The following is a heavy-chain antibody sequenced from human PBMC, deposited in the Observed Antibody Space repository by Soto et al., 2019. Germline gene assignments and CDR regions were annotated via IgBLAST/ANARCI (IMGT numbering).Heavy chain of an antibody. CDR1: GFTFSTYS. V-gene: IGHV3-48*02. CDR2: ISSRSNTI. Sequence: SGGSLRLSCAASGFTFSTYSMNWVRQAPGKGPEWLSFISSRSNTIFYADSVRGRFTISRDDAKNSVYLQMNSLRDEDTAVYYCARGLKDGYNCLYYWGQGTQVTVSS. D-gene: IGHD5-12*01. J-gene: IGHJ4*02. CDR3: ARGLKDGYNCLYY.